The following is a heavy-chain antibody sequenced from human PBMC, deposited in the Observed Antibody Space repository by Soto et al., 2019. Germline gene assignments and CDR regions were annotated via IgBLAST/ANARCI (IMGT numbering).Heavy chain of an antibody. CDR1: GYSFTSYL. CDR3: AVSSYYYYGMDV. Sequence: LGESLKISCKGSGYSFTSYLISWVRQMPVKGLEWMGRIDPSDSYTNYSPSFQGHVTISAGKSISTAYLQWSSLKASDTAMYYCAVSSYYYYGMDVLGQGTTVAFSS. CDR2: IDPSDSYT. J-gene: IGHJ6*02. D-gene: IGHD6-13*01. V-gene: IGHV5-10-1*01.